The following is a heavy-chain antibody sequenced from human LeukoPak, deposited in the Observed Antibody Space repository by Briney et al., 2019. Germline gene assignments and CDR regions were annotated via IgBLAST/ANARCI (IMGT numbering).Heavy chain of an antibody. CDR2: INPSGGST. CDR1: GYTFTTYY. Sequence: ASVKVACKASGYTFTTYYIHWVRQAPGQGLEWMGIINPSGGSTTYAQKFRGRVTMTRDTSTSTVYMELSSLRSEDTAVYYCTFSGSYRGRDNWFDPWGQGILVTVSS. V-gene: IGHV1-46*01. D-gene: IGHD1-26*01. CDR3: TFSGSYRGRDNWFDP. J-gene: IGHJ5*02.